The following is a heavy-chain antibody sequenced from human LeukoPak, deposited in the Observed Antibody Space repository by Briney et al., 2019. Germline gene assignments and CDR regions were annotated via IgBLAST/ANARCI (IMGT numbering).Heavy chain of an antibody. CDR1: GGSISSGSYY. V-gene: IGHV4-61*02. Sequence: SETLSLTCTVSGGSISSGSYYWSWIRQPAGKGLEWIGRIYTSGSTNYNPSLKSRVTISVDTSKNQFSLKLSSVTAADTAVYYCARSWNSRAYYFDYWGQGTLVTVSS. CDR3: ARSWNSRAYYFDY. D-gene: IGHD1/OR15-1a*01. CDR2: IYTSGST. J-gene: IGHJ4*02.